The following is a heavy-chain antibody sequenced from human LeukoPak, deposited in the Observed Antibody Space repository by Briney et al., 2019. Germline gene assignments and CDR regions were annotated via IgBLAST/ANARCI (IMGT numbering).Heavy chain of an antibody. CDR1: GYTFSAHD. Sequence: ASVKVSCKASGYTFSAHDINWVRQASGQGLEWMGWMNPNSGDTGFARKFQGRVTMTRNTSLSTAYMELSSLRTEDTAVYYCASRFSYYDSSDLDAFDIWGQGTMVTVSS. CDR3: ASRFSYYDSSDLDAFDI. D-gene: IGHD3-22*01. J-gene: IGHJ3*02. V-gene: IGHV1-8*01. CDR2: MNPNSGDT.